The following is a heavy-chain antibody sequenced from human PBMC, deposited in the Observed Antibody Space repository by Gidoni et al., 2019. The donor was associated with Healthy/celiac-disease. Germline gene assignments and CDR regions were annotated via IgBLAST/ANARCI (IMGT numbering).Heavy chain of an antibody. V-gene: IGHV4-39*01. J-gene: IGHJ5*02. CDR1: GGSISSRSYY. CDR2: IYYSGST. CDR3: ARLGSRRPGP. D-gene: IGHD3-16*01. Sequence: QLQLQESGPGMVKPSETLCLTCNGPGGSISSRSYYWGWIRLPPGKGLEWIGSIYYSGSTYYNPSLKSRVTISVDTSKNQFSLKLSSVTAADTAVYYCARLGSRRPGPWGQGTLVTVSS.